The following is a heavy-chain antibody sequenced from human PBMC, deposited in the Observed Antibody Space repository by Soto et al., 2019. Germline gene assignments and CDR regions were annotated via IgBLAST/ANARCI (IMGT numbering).Heavy chain of an antibody. V-gene: IGHV3-15*01. Sequence: PGVSLRLSCAASGFTFSNAWMSWVRQAPGKGLEWVGRIKSKTDGGTTDYAAPVKGRFTISRDDSKNTLYLQMNSLKTEDTAVYYFTTLGAAQWDPYYYYYMDVWGKGTTVTVSS. CDR3: TTLGAAQWDPYYYYYMDV. J-gene: IGHJ6*03. CDR1: GFTFSNAW. CDR2: IKSKTDGGTT. D-gene: IGHD3-16*01.